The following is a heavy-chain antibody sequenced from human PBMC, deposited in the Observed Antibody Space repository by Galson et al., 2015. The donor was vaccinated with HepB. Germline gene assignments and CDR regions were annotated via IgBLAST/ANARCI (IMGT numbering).Heavy chain of an antibody. CDR3: ARGRGQWLLRDFEY. CDR2: IYFTGST. Sequence: ETLSLTCTVSGDSITSYYWSWIRQPPGKGLEWIGYIYFTGSTTYNPSLRSRVTISLDTPKNQFSLKLSSVTAADTAVYYCARGRGQWLLRDFEYWGQGTLVTVSS. J-gene: IGHJ4*02. D-gene: IGHD6-19*01. V-gene: IGHV4-59*08. CDR1: GDSITSYY.